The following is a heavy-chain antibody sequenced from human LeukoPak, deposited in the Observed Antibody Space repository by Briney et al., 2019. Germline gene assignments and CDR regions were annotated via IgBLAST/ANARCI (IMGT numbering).Heavy chain of an antibody. J-gene: IGHJ4*02. CDR2: ISGSGDNT. CDR3: AKNRGNYYYFDY. Sequence: PGGSLRLSCAASGFTFSSYAMSWVRQAPGKGLEWVPAISGSGDNTYYADSVKDRFTISRDKSKNTLYLQMNSLGAEDTAVYYCAKNRGNYYYFDYWGQGTLVTVSS. V-gene: IGHV3-23*01. CDR1: GFTFSSYA. D-gene: IGHD4-11*01.